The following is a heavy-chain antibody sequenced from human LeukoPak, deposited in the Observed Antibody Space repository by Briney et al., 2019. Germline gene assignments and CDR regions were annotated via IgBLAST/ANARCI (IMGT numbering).Heavy chain of an antibody. J-gene: IGHJ4*02. D-gene: IGHD5-12*01. V-gene: IGHV4-59*01. Sequence: SETLSLTCTVSGGSISNYYWSWIRQPPGKGLEWIGYIYYSGSTNYNPSLKSRVTISVDTSKNQFSLKLSSVTAADTAVYYCARVGSVATPARYFDYWGQGTLVTVSS. CDR1: GGSISNYY. CDR3: ARVGSVATPARYFDY. CDR2: IYYSGST.